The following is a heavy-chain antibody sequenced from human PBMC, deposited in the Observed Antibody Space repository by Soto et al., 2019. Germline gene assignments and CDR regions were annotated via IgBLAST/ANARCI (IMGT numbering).Heavy chain of an antibody. CDR2: IYYSGST. V-gene: IGHV4-39*01. D-gene: IGHD3-10*01. CDR1: GGSISSSSYY. Sequence: QLQLQESVPGLVKPSETLSLTCTVSGGSISSSSYYWGWIRQPPGKGLEWIGSIYYSGSTYYNPSLKSRVTISVDTSKNQFSLKLSSVTAADTAVYYCARHNTAGDYFDYWGQGTLVTVSS. CDR3: ARHNTAGDYFDY. J-gene: IGHJ4*02.